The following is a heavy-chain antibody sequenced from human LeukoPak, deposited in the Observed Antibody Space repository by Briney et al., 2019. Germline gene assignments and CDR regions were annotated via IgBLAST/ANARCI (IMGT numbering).Heavy chain of an antibody. V-gene: IGHV1-2*02. CDR3: ARGGITMVRGVIFADY. Sequence: ASVKVSCKASGYTFTGYYMHWVRQAPGQGLEWMGWINPNSGGTNYAQKFQGRVTMTRDTSISTAYMEPSRLRSDDTAVYYCARGGITMVRGVIFADYWGQGTLVTVSS. D-gene: IGHD3-10*01. J-gene: IGHJ4*02. CDR1: GYTFTGYY. CDR2: INPNSGGT.